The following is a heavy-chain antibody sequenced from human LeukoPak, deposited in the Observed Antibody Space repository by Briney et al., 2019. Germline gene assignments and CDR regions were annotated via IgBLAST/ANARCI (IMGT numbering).Heavy chain of an antibody. D-gene: IGHD3-9*01. CDR1: GFTFSSYS. J-gene: IGHJ3*02. CDR2: ISSSSSTI. V-gene: IGHV3-48*04. Sequence: GGSLRLSCAASGFTFSSYSMNWVRQAPGKGLEWVSYISSSSSTIYYADSVKGRFTISRDNAKNSLYPQMNSLRAEDTAVYYCARVPYYDILTSAFDIWGQGTMVTVSS. CDR3: ARVPYYDILTSAFDI.